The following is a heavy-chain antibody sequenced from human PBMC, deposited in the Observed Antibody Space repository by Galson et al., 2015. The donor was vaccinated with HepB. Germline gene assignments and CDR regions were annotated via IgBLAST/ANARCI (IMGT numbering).Heavy chain of an antibody. CDR3: ARGDGSGWYLVL. V-gene: IGHV1-8*01. D-gene: IGHD6-19*01. CDR2: MNPNSGDT. J-gene: IGHJ6*04. Sequence: SVNVSCKVSGYTFTSYHINWVRQATGQGLEWMGWMNPNSGDTAYAQKFQGRVTMTRNTSISTAYMELSSLRSEDTAVYYCARGDGSGWYLVLWGKGTTVTVSS. CDR1: GYTFTSYH.